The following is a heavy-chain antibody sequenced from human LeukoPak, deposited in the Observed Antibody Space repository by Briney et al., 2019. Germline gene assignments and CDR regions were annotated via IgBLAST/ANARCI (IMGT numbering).Heavy chain of an antibody. V-gene: IGHV3-23*01. CDR3: ARDLSTSGTYHTRFDY. CDR2: ISGSGGRT. Sequence: PGGSLRLSCAASGFTFSSYAMSWVRQAPGKGLEWVSGISGSGGRTHYADSAKGRFTISRDNAKNTLYLQMNSLRAEDTAVYYCARDLSTSGTYHTRFDYWGQGTLVTVSS. J-gene: IGHJ4*02. CDR1: GFTFSSYA. D-gene: IGHD3-10*01.